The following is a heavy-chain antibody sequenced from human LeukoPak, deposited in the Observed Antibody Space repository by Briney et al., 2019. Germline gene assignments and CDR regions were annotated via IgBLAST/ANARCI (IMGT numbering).Heavy chain of an antibody. D-gene: IGHD2-2*01. CDR1: GYTFTSYG. CDR2: ISAYNGNT. CDR3: ARDSSYCSSTSCPPVDY. Sequence: GASVKFSCKASGYTFTSYGISWVRQAPGQGLEWMGWISAYNGNTNYAQKLQGRVTMTTDTSTSTAYMELRSLRSDDTAVYYCARDSSYCSSTSCPPVDYWGQGTLVTVSS. J-gene: IGHJ4*02. V-gene: IGHV1-18*01.